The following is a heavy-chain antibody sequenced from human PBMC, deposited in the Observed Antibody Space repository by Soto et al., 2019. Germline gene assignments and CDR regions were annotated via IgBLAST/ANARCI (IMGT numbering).Heavy chain of an antibody. D-gene: IGHD6-13*01. CDR2: ISAYNSNT. Sequence: GASVKVSCKASGYTFTRHGISWGRQAPGQGLEWMGWISAYNSNTNYAQKLQGRVTMTTDTSTSTAYMELRSLRSDDTAVYYCARDRRIAAAVTNPPGYWGQGTLVTVSS. J-gene: IGHJ4*02. CDR1: GYTFTRHG. V-gene: IGHV1-18*01. CDR3: ARDRRIAAAVTNPPGY.